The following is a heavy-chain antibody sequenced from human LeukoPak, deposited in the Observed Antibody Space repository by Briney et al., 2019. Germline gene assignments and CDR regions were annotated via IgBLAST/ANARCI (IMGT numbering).Heavy chain of an antibody. CDR1: GFTFSGYW. D-gene: IGHD3-10*01. CDR2: IKQDGSGK. V-gene: IGHV3-7*01. J-gene: IGHJ4*02. Sequence: QSGGSLRLSCAASGFTFSGYWMSWVRQAPGKGLEWVANIKQDGSGKYYVDSVKGRFTISRDSAKNSLYLQMNSLRAEDTAMYYCARARGYFDYWGQGTLVTVSS. CDR3: ARARGYFDY.